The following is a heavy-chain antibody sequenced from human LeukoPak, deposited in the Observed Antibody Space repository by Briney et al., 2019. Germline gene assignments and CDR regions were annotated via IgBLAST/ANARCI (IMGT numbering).Heavy chain of an antibody. D-gene: IGHD3-10*01. CDR1: GGSISSGNYY. Sequence: PPQTLSLTCTVSGGSISSGNYYWNWIRQPPGKGLEWIGYIYYSGNTYYNPSLKSRVAISVDTSKNQFSLKLSSVTAADTAVYYCGRGPVRGLDARDCWGQGTLVTVSS. CDR3: GRGPVRGLDARDC. J-gene: IGHJ4*02. CDR2: IYYSGNT. V-gene: IGHV4-30-4*01.